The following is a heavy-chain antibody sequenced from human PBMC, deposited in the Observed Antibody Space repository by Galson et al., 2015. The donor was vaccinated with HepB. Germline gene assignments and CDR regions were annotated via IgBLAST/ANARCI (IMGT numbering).Heavy chain of an antibody. D-gene: IGHD5-24*01. CDR1: GYSFSNNW. CDR3: ARGRRDDYFDY. Sequence: QSGAEVKKVGESLRISCKGFGYSFSNNWIAWVRQMPGKGLEWMGIIYPGDSETRYSPSFQGHIIISGDKSITTAYLQWSSLKASDTAMYYCARGRRDDYFDYWGQGTLVSVSS. J-gene: IGHJ4*02. V-gene: IGHV5-51*06. CDR2: IYPGDSET.